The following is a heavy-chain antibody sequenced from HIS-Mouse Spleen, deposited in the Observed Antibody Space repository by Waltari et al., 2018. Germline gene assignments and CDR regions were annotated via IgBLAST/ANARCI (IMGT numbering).Heavy chain of an antibody. D-gene: IGHD2-2*01. CDR1: GGSISSSSYY. Sequence: QLQLQESGPGLVKPSETLSLTCTVSGGSISSSSYYWGWIRQPPGKGLEWIGSIYYSWSTYYNPSLKSRVTISVDTSKNQFSLKLSSVTAADTAVYYCARDQCSSTSCFDNWFDPWGQGTLVTVSS. J-gene: IGHJ5*02. CDR3: ARDQCSSTSCFDNWFDP. CDR2: IYYSWST. V-gene: IGHV4-39*07.